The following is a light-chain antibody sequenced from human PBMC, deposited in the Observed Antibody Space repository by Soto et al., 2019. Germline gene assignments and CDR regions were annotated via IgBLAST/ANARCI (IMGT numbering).Light chain of an antibody. CDR3: QLYSGSPWT. CDR2: SVS. J-gene: IGKJ1*01. V-gene: IGKV3-20*01. CDR1: QSINHKY. Sequence: EIVLTQSPGTLSLSPGERATLSCRASQSINHKYLAWFQQEPGQTPRLLIHSVSIRATGIPDRFSGSGPGTDFTLTISRLEPEDFAVYYCQLYSGSPWTFGRGTKVEIK.